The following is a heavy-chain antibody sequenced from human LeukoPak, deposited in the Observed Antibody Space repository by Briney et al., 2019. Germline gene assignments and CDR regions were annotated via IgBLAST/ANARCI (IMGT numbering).Heavy chain of an antibody. CDR2: IHSDGTKK. D-gene: IGHD1-14*01. V-gene: IGHV3-30*02. CDR1: GFTFSTDG. Sequence: GGSLRLSCAAYGFTFSTDGIHWVRQAPGKGLEWVAIIHSDGTKKYNADSVKGRFTISRDNSKNTLYLEINSLTTEDTAVYYCAKGISADSYYLDYWGQGALVTVSS. J-gene: IGHJ4*02. CDR3: AKGISADSYYLDY.